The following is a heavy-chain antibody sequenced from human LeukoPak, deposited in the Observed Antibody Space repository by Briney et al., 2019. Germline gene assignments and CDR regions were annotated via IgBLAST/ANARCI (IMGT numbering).Heavy chain of an antibody. CDR1: GFTFSSYW. D-gene: IGHD4-11*01. CDR2: IKQDGSEK. J-gene: IGHJ6*02. V-gene: IGHV3-7*01. CDR3: ARDAPMTTVPNYYYGMDV. Sequence: GGSLRLSCAASGFTFSSYWMSWVRQAPGKGLEWVANIKQDGSEKYYVDSVKGRFTISRDNAKNSLYLQMNSLRAEDTAVYYCARDAPMTTVPNYYYGMDVWGQGTSVTVSS.